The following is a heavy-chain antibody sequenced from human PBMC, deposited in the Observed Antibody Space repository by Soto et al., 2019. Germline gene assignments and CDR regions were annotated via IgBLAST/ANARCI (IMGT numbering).Heavy chain of an antibody. CDR1: GFTFSSYG. Sequence: PGGSLRLSCAASGFTFSSYGISWIRLSPGKGLEWVSVISGGGDTTYYTPSVKGRFTISRDDFRNTLYLQMNSLRTEDTAVYYCARFLGGSGDYWGQGTLVTVSS. V-gene: IGHV3-23*01. J-gene: IGHJ4*02. D-gene: IGHD2-15*01. CDR2: ISGGGDTT. CDR3: ARFLGGSGDY.